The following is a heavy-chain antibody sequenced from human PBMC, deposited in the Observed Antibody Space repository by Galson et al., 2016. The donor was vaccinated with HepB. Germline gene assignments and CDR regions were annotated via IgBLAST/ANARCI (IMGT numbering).Heavy chain of an antibody. J-gene: IGHJ4*02. V-gene: IGHV3-23*01. CDR1: GSTFSDYP. D-gene: IGHD4-17*01. CDR2: VHYDVDTT. CDR3: AKTYGDYHIGQWDY. Sequence: SLRLSRAASGSTFSDYPMSWVRQAAGKGLDSVSRVHYDVDTTYYPDSVKGRFTIFRDQSKNTVYLQMNSLRVEDTAVYYCAKTYGDYHIGQWDYWGQGTLVSVSS.